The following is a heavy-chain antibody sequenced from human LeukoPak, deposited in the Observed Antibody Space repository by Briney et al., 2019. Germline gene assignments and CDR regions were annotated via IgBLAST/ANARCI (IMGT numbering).Heavy chain of an antibody. Sequence: ASVKVSCTASGGTFIIYAISWVRQAPGQGLEWMGGIIPIFGTANYAQKFQGRVTITADESTSTAYMELSSLRSEDTAVYYCARGPTRGAGDYWGQGTLVTVSS. V-gene: IGHV1-69*13. CDR1: GGTFIIYA. J-gene: IGHJ4*02. CDR3: ARGPTRGAGDY. CDR2: IIPIFGTA. D-gene: IGHD3-10*01.